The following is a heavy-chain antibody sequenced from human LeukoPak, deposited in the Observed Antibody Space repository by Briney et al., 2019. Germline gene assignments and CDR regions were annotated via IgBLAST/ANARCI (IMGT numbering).Heavy chain of an antibody. Sequence: GGSLRLSCAASGFAFSSFGMHWVRQAPGKGLEWVAVIWYDGTNKYYADSVKGRFTTSRDNSKNTLYLQMNSLRAEDTAVYYCARATVTRWFDPWGQGTLVTVSS. J-gene: IGHJ5*02. CDR1: GFAFSSFG. V-gene: IGHV3-33*01. CDR3: ARATVTRWFDP. CDR2: IWYDGTNK. D-gene: IGHD4-17*01.